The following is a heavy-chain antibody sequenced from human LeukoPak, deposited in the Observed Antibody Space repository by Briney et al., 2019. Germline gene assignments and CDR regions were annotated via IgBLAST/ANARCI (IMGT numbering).Heavy chain of an antibody. Sequence: ASVKVSCKASGYTFTSYGISWVRQAPGQGLEWMGWISAYNGNTNYAQKLQGRVTMTTDTSTSTAYMELSRLRSDDTAVYYCARAVIPVAVKPAFDYWGQGTLVTVSS. J-gene: IGHJ4*02. CDR1: GYTFTSYG. D-gene: IGHD6-13*01. V-gene: IGHV1-18*01. CDR3: ARAVIPVAVKPAFDY. CDR2: ISAYNGNT.